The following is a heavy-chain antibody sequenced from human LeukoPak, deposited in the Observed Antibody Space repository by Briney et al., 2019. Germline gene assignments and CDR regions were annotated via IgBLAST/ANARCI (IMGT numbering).Heavy chain of an antibody. Sequence: GGSLRLSCAASGFTFSSYSMNWVRQAPGKGLEWVSSISSSSSYIYYADSVKGRFTISRDNAKNSLYLQMNSPRAEDTAVYYCARSDPYPYYYYYMDVWGKGTTVTVSS. V-gene: IGHV3-21*01. D-gene: IGHD3-16*02. CDR3: ARSDPYPYYYYYMDV. CDR2: ISSSSSYI. CDR1: GFTFSSYS. J-gene: IGHJ6*03.